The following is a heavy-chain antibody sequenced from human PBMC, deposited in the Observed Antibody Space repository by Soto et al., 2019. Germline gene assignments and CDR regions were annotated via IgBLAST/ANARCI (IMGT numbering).Heavy chain of an antibody. CDR1: GYTFTSYG. Sequence: ASVKVSCKASGYTFTSYGISWVRQAPGQGLEWMGWISAYNGNTNYAQKLQGRVTMTTDTSTSTAYMELRSLRSDDTAVYYCARDTKIGSGGNDAFDIWGQGTMVTVSS. V-gene: IGHV1-18*01. D-gene: IGHD3-16*01. CDR2: ISAYNGNT. J-gene: IGHJ3*02. CDR3: ARDTKIGSGGNDAFDI.